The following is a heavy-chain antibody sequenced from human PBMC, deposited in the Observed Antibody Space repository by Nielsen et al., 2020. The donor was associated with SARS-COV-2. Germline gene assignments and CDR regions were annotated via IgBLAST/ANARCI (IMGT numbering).Heavy chain of an antibody. J-gene: IGHJ4*02. Sequence: WIRQPPGKGLEWVGRIKSKTDGGTTDYAAPVKGRFTISRDDSKNTLYLQMNSLKTEDTAVYYCTTVATYYDFWSGYYLGYWGQGTLVTVSS. CDR3: TTVATYYDFWSGYYLGY. CDR2: IKSKTDGGTT. V-gene: IGHV3-15*01. D-gene: IGHD3-3*01.